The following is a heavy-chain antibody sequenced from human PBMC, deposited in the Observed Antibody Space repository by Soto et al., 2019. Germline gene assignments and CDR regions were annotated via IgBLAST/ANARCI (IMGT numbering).Heavy chain of an antibody. J-gene: IGHJ4*02. CDR2: INSDGSST. Sequence: GGSLRLSCAVSGFTFSTHLMHWVRQAPGKGLVWVSRINSDGSSTNYADSVKGRFTISRDNAKKTLYLQMNSLRADDTAVYYCARDSSPYYDFWSGFYTYFDYWGQGALVTVSS. CDR1: GFTFSTHL. D-gene: IGHD3-3*01. CDR3: ARDSSPYYDFWSGFYTYFDY. V-gene: IGHV3-74*01.